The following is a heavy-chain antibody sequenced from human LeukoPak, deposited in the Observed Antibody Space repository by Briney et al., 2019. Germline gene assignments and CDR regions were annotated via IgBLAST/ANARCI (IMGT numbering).Heavy chain of an antibody. CDR3: ARDSSDYYDSSGYQDY. D-gene: IGHD3-22*01. CDR1: GFTFSSYW. CDR2: IKQDGGEK. J-gene: IGHJ4*02. Sequence: QPGGSLRLSCAASGFTFSSYWMSWVRQAPGEGLEWVANIKQDGGEKYYVDSVKGRFTISRGNAKNSLYLQMNSLRAEDTAVYYCARDSSDYYDSSGYQDYWGQGTLVTVSS. V-gene: IGHV3-7*01.